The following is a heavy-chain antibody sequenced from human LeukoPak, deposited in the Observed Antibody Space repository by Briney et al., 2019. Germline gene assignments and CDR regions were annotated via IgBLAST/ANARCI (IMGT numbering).Heavy chain of an antibody. CDR2: LFHSGTT. J-gene: IGHJ3*01. CDR3: ARDGADNSGYYFGSL. D-gene: IGHD3-22*01. CDR1: GYSFSSGFY. Sequence: PSETLSLTCSVSGYSFSSGFYWGWIRQPPGKGLEWIGSLFHSGTTYYNSSLKSRVTISVDTSKNQFSLKLSSVTAADTAVYYCARDGADNSGYYFGSLWGQGTMVTVSS. V-gene: IGHV4-38-2*02.